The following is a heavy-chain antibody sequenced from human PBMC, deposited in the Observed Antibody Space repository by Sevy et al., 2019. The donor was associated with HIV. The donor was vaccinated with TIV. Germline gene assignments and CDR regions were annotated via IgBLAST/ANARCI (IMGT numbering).Heavy chain of an antibody. Sequence: GGSLRLSCAASGFTFSKYWMGWVCQAPGKGLEWVANIKQDAGQKYYVDSVKGRFTISRDNAKNSLYLQMNGLRAEDTAVYFCARDDGNYYFHYWGQGTLVTVSS. CDR1: GFTFSKYW. V-gene: IGHV3-7*01. J-gene: IGHJ4*02. CDR2: IKQDAGQK. D-gene: IGHD1-7*01. CDR3: ARDDGNYYFHY.